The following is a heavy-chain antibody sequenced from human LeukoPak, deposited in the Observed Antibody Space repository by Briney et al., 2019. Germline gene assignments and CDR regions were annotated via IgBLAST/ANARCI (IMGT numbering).Heavy chain of an antibody. J-gene: IGHJ4*02. CDR2: IYYSGST. CDR1: GGSISSHY. D-gene: IGHD4-17*01. CDR3: ARENGDLSNTYYFDY. V-gene: IGHV4-59*11. Sequence: PSETLSLTCTVSGGSISSHYWSWIRQPPGKGLEWIGYIYYSGSTYYNPSLKSRVTISVDTSKNQFSLKLSSVTAADTAVYYCARENGDLSNTYYFDYWGQGTLVTVSS.